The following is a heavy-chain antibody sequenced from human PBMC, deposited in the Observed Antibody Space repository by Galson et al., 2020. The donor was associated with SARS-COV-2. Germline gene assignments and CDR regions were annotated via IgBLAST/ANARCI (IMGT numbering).Heavy chain of an antibody. CDR2: IFHSGYT. J-gene: IGHJ6*03. V-gene: IGHV4-4*02. CDR3: SRIIVTAYYFSYMDV. Sequence: SETLSLTCAVSGGSISSSDWWGWVRQPPGKGLEWIGAIFHSGYTNYNPSLKSRVTMSLDTSKNQFSLKLSSVTAADTALYYCSRIIVTAYYFSYMDVWGKGTTVTVSS. D-gene: IGHD4-4*01. CDR1: GGSISSSDW.